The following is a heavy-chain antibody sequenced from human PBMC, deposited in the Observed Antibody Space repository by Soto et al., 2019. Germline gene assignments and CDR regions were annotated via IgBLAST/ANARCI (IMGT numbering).Heavy chain of an antibody. D-gene: IGHD3-3*01. Sequence: PGESLKISCKGSGYSFISYWIGWVRQMPGKGLERMGIIYPGDSDTRYSPSFQGQVTISADKSISTAYLQWSSLKASDTAMYYCARHAYDFWSGHPNPRYYYGMDVWGQGTTVTVSS. V-gene: IGHV5-51*01. CDR1: GYSFISYW. CDR3: ARHAYDFWSGHPNPRYYYGMDV. CDR2: IYPGDSDT. J-gene: IGHJ6*02.